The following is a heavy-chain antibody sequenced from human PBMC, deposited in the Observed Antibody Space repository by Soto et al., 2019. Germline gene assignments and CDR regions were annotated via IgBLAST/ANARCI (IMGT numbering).Heavy chain of an antibody. V-gene: IGHV4-59*05. CDR1: GGSIRTYY. Sequence: SETLSLTCTVSGGSIRTYYWSWIRQPPGKGLEWIGRIYYSGSTYYNPSLKSRVTTSVDTSKNQFSLKLSSVTAADTAVYYCASSEFHWGQGTLVTVSS. D-gene: IGHD2-21*01. J-gene: IGHJ4*02. CDR3: ASSEFH. CDR2: IYYSGST.